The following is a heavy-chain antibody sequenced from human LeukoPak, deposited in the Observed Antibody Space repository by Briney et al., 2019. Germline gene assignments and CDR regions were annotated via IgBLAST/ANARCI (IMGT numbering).Heavy chain of an antibody. CDR3: ARDDYGDLYYYYGMDV. V-gene: IGHV4-4*07. Sequence: SETLSLTCTVSGGSISSYYWSWIRQPARQGLEWIGRIYTSGSTNYNPSLKSRVTMSVDTSKNQFSLKLSSVTAADTAVYYCARDDYGDLYYYYGMDVWGQGTTVTVSS. CDR2: IYTSGST. D-gene: IGHD4-17*01. CDR1: GGSISSYY. J-gene: IGHJ6*02.